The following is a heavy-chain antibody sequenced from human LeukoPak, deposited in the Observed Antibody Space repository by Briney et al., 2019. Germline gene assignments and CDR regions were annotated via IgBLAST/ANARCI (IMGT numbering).Heavy chain of an antibody. Sequence: ASVKVSCKASGGTFSSYAISWVRQAPGQGLEWMGGIIPIFGTANYAQKFQGRVTITTDESTSTAYMELSSLRSEDTAVYYCASYDILTGYYYYGMDVWGQGTTVTVSS. V-gene: IGHV1-69*05. J-gene: IGHJ6*02. CDR2: IIPIFGTA. D-gene: IGHD3-9*01. CDR1: GGTFSSYA. CDR3: ASYDILTGYYYYGMDV.